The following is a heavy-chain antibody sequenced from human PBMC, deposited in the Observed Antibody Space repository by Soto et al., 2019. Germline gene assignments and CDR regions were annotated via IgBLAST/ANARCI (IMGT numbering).Heavy chain of an antibody. Sequence: QVQLVQSGAEVKKPGASVRVSCKASGYTFTSYGISWVRQAPGQGLEWMGWISAYNGNTNYAQSLQGRVTMTTDTSTTTAYMELRSLKSDDSAVYYGASVSPSSRAAEPWGQGTLVTVS. V-gene: IGHV1-18*01. CDR3: ASVSPSSRAAEP. CDR1: GYTFTSYG. CDR2: ISAYNGNT. D-gene: IGHD6-13*01. J-gene: IGHJ4*02.